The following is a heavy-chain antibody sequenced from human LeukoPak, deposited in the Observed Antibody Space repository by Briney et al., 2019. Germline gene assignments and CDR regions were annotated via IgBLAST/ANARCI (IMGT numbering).Heavy chain of an antibody. Sequence: NPGGSLRLSCAASGFTFSSYSMNWVRQAPGKGLEWVSSISSSSSYIYYADSVKGRFTISRDNAKNSLYLQMNSLRAEDTAVYYCARADPDLTILHYWGQGTLVTVSS. CDR2: ISSSSSYI. CDR1: GFTFSSYS. V-gene: IGHV3-21*01. J-gene: IGHJ4*02. CDR3: ARADPDLTILHY. D-gene: IGHD3-3*01.